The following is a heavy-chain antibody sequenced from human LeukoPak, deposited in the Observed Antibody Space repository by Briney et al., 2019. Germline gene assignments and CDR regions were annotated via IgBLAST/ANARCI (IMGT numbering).Heavy chain of an antibody. D-gene: IGHD6-19*01. V-gene: IGHV3-23*01. CDR2: INGGGNTT. J-gene: IGHJ6*03. CDR1: GFAFSSFA. Sequence: PGGSLRLSFPASGFAFSSFAMGWVRQSPGKGLEWLSTINGGGNTTFYADSVKGRFTISRDNSKNTLYLHMDSLRPDDTAIYYCTKELHVAVAVADYYYFYMDVWGRGTAVTVSS. CDR3: TKELHVAVAVADYYYFYMDV.